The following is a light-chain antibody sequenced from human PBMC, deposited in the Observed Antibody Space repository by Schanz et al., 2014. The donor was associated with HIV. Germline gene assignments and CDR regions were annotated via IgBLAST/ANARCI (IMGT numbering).Light chain of an antibody. CDR3: QQYNSWPYT. V-gene: IGKV3-15*01. CDR1: QSVSSN. Sequence: EIVMTQSPATLSVSPGERASLSCRASQSVSSNLAWYQQKFGQAPRLLIYAASTRATDIPARFSGSGSGTDFTLTISSLQSEDFAVYYYQQYNSWPYTFGQGTKLEIK. J-gene: IGKJ2*01. CDR2: AAS.